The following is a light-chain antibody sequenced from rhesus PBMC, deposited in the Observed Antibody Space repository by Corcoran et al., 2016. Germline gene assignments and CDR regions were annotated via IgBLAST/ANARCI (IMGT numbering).Light chain of an antibody. V-gene: IGKV1-69*01. CDR1: QGISNW. Sequence: DIQMTQSPSSLSASVGDRVTITCRASQGISNWLAWYQQKPGRAPKLLINRASNLETGVPSRFSGSGSGTDFPITISGLKPEDIPTSYYKPHDNSPFTFGPGTKLAIK. J-gene: IGKJ3*01. CDR2: RAS. CDR3: KPHDNSPFT.